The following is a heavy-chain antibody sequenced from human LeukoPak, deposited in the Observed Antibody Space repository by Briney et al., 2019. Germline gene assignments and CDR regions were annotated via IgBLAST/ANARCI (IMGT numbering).Heavy chain of an antibody. J-gene: IGHJ4*02. CDR1: GGSISGSSYY. Sequence: SETLSLTCTVSGGSISGSSYYWGWIRQPPGKGLEWIGSXXXSGXXXYNPSLKSXXTISVDTSKNQFSLKLSSVTAADTAVYYCARRYNWGQGTLVTVSS. CDR3: ARRYN. V-gene: IGHV4-39*01. D-gene: IGHD1-14*01. CDR2: XXXSGXX.